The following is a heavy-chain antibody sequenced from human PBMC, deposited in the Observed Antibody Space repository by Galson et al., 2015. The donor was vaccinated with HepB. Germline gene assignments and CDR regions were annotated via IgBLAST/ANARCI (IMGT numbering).Heavy chain of an antibody. J-gene: IGHJ3*02. V-gene: IGHV3-48*01. CDR1: GFTFSSYS. CDR2: ISSSSSTI. CDR3: ARDWGIPFGGAFDI. D-gene: IGHD3-16*01. Sequence: SLRLSCAAPGFTFSSYSMNWVRQAPGKGLEWVSYISSSSSTIYYADSVKGRFTISRDNAKNSLYLQMNSLRAEDTAVYYCARDWGIPFGGAFDIWGQGTMVTVSS.